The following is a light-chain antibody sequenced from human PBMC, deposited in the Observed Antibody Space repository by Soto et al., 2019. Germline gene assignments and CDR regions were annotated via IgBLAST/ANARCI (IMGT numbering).Light chain of an antibody. CDR2: DVS. CDR1: SSDVGAYNH. CDR3: NSHTISNTRV. J-gene: IGLJ1*01. Sequence: QSALTQPASVSGSPGQSITISCTGTSSDVGAYNHVSWYQHHPGKAPKLMIYDVSNRPSGVSNRFSGSKSGYTAPLTISGLLAEDEADYYCNSHTISNTRVFGTGTKVTV. V-gene: IGLV2-14*01.